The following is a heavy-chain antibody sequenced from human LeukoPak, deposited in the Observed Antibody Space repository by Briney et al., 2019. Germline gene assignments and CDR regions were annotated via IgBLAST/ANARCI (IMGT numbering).Heavy chain of an antibody. CDR2: IYTGGST. CDR1: GFTVSSNY. D-gene: IGHD3-22*01. Sequence: GGSLRLSCAASGFTVSSNYMSWVRQAPGKGLEWVSVIYTGGSTYYSDSVKGRFTISRDSSKNSLYLQMNSLRAEDTAVYYCARVNVGFDSSGYYPTTFDYWGQGTLVTVSS. V-gene: IGHV3-53*01. J-gene: IGHJ4*02. CDR3: ARVNVGFDSSGYYPTTFDY.